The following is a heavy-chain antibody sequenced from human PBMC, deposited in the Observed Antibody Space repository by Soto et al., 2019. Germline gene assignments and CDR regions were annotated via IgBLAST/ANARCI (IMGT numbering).Heavy chain of an antibody. V-gene: IGHV3-23*01. J-gene: IGHJ5*02. CDR1: GFTFSSYA. D-gene: IGHD3-3*01. Sequence: GGSLRLSCAASGFTFSSYAMSWVRRAPGKGLEWVSAISGSGGSTYYADSVKGRFTISRDNSKNTLYLQMNSLRAEDTAVYYCAKLTYYDFWSGSRFDPWGQGTLVTVSS. CDR2: ISGSGGST. CDR3: AKLTYYDFWSGSRFDP.